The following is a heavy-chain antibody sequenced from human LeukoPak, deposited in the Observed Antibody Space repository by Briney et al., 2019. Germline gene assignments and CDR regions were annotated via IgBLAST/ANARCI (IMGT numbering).Heavy chain of an antibody. CDR2: VYYSGST. Sequence: SETLSLTCTVSGGSISSYHWSWIRQPPGKGLEWIGYVYYSGSTNYNPSLKSRVTISVDTSKNQFSLKLSSVTAADTAVYYCARLTYNYDSSGYYGLYGMDVWGQGTTVTVSS. V-gene: IGHV4-59*08. CDR1: GGSISSYH. CDR3: ARLTYNYDSSGYYGLYGMDV. J-gene: IGHJ6*02. D-gene: IGHD3-22*01.